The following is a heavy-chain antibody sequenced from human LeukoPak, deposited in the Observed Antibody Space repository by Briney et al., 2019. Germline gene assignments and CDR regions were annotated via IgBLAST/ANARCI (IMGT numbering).Heavy chain of an antibody. D-gene: IGHD5-12*01. Sequence: GGSLRLSCAASGFTISSYGMHWVRQAPGKGLEWVAVIWYDGSNKYYADSVKGRFTISRDNSKNTLYLQMNSLRAEDTAVYYCARALGGYSGYDYRYYYYGMDVWGQGTTVTVSS. J-gene: IGHJ6*02. CDR2: IWYDGSNK. V-gene: IGHV3-33*01. CDR1: GFTISSYG. CDR3: ARALGGYSGYDYRYYYYGMDV.